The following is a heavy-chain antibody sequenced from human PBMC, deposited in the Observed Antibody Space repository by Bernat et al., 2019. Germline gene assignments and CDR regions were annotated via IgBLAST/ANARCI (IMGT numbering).Heavy chain of an antibody. CDR3: TTDAPERDGPLAY. Sequence: EVQLVESGGGLVKPGGSLRLSCAASGFTFSNAWMNWVRQAPGKGLEWVGRIKSKTDGGTTDYAAPMKGRFTISRDDSKNTLYLQMNSLKTEDTAVYYCTTDAPERDGPLAYWGQGTLVTVSS. V-gene: IGHV3-15*07. CDR1: GFTFSNAW. D-gene: IGHD5-24*01. CDR2: IKSKTDGGTT. J-gene: IGHJ4*02.